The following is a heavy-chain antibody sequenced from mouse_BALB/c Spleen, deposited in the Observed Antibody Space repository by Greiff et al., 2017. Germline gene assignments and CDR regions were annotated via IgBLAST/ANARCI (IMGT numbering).Heavy chain of an antibody. V-gene: IGHV1S137*01. D-gene: IGHD1-1*01. CDR3: ARGDYYGSSYVRSWFAY. J-gene: IGHJ3*01. CDR2: ISTYYGDA. CDR1: GYTFTDYA. Sequence: VQLQQSGAELVRPGVSVKISCKGSGYTFTDYAMHWVKQSHAKSLEWIGVISTYYGDASYNQKFKGKATMTVDKSSSTAYMELARLTSEDSAIYYCARGDYYGSSYVRSWFAYWGQGTLVTVSA.